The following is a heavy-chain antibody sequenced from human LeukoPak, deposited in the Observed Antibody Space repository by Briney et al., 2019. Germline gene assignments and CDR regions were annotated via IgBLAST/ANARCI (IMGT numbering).Heavy chain of an antibody. CDR3: ARDLMAPRAGGISGVASYYYYGMDV. Sequence: PGGSLRLSCAASGFTFRSYSMNWVRQAPGKGLEWVSSISSSSSYIYYADSVKGRFTISRDNAKNSLYLQMNSLRAEDTAVYYCARDLMAPRAGGISGVASYYYYGMDVWGRGTTVTVSS. CDR1: GFTFRSYS. V-gene: IGHV3-21*01. J-gene: IGHJ6*02. CDR2: ISSSSSYI. D-gene: IGHD3-3*01.